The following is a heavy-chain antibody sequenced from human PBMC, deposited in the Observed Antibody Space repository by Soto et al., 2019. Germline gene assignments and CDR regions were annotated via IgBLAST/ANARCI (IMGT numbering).Heavy chain of an antibody. J-gene: IGHJ4*01. Sequence: QVQLVQSGAEVKKPGSSVKVSCKASGGIFSTYAISWLRQAPGHGLEWLGGIIPLFGTPNYAQRFQGRVTITADESTSTAYRELSRLRSEDTAVYYCARDRDDYCSGNYYNRIYFWCHATLVTFSS. CDR2: IIPLFGTP. V-gene: IGHV1-69*01. CDR3: ARDRDDYCSGNYYNRIYF. CDR1: GGIFSTYA. D-gene: IGHD3-10*01.